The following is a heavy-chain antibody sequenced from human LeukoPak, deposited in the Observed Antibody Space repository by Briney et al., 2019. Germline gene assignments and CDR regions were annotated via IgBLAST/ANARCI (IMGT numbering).Heavy chain of an antibody. D-gene: IGHD2-8*01. CDR2: ISSSGSTI. CDR1: GFTFSSYG. CDR3: ARAPGVRYYYYMDV. J-gene: IGHJ6*03. V-gene: IGHV3-48*04. Sequence: GGSLRLSCAASGFTFSSYGMSWVRQAPGKGLEWVSYISSSGSTIYYADSVKGRFTISRDNVKNSLYLQMNSLRAEDTALYYCARAPGVRYYYYMDVWGKGTTVTVSS.